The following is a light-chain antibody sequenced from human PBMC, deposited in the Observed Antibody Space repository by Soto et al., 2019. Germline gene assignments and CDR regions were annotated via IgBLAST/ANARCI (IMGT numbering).Light chain of an antibody. CDR2: DVS. J-gene: IGLJ1*01. CDR1: HGDVCGYNY. V-gene: IGLV2-14*03. Sequence: QSVLTRPASLSGAPGQAITLSFTRPHGDVCGYNYVSWYQHHPGKAPKLIIYDVSNRPSGVSIRFSGSKSDNTAALTISGLQPEDEADYHCSSYTTSNTRQIVFGTGTKVTVL. CDR3: SSYTTSNTRQIV.